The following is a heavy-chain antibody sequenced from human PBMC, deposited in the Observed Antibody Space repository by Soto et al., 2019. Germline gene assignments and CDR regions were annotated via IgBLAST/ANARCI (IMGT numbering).Heavy chain of an antibody. D-gene: IGHD3-16*02. Sequence: QVQLVQSGAEVKKPGASVKVSCKASGYTFTGYYMHWVRQAPGQGLEWMGWINPNSGGTNYAQKFQGWVTMTRDTSIRTAYMELSRLRSDDTAVYYCARGVITFGGVIVDYWYFDLWGRGTLVTVSS. CDR1: GYTFTGYY. V-gene: IGHV1-2*04. CDR2: INPNSGGT. CDR3: ARGVITFGGVIVDYWYFDL. J-gene: IGHJ2*01.